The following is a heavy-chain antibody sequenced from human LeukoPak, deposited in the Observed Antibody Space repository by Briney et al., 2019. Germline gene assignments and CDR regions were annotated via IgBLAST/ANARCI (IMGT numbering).Heavy chain of an antibody. CDR2: IYYSGST. V-gene: IGHV4-39*02. D-gene: IGHD6-13*01. Sequence: SETLSLTCTVSGGSISSSSYYWGWIRQPPGKGLEWSGSIYYSGSTYYNPSLKSRVTISVDTSKNQFSLKLSSVTAADTAVYYCAREGALYSSSPPDYWGQGTLVTVSS. J-gene: IGHJ4*02. CDR1: GGSISSSSYY. CDR3: AREGALYSSSPPDY.